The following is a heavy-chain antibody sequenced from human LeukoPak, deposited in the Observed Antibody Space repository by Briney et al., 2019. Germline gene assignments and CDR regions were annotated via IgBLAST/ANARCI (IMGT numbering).Heavy chain of an antibody. CDR3: AREASTPSAYYFDY. CDR1: GFTFSDYY. J-gene: IGHJ4*02. CDR2: ISSSGSTI. D-gene: IGHD5/OR15-5a*01. V-gene: IGHV3-11*01. Sequence: GGSLRLSCAASGFTFSDYYMSWIRQAPGRGLEWVSYISSSGSTIYYADSVKGRFTISRDNSKNTLYLQMNSLRAEDTAVYYCAREASTPSAYYFDYWGQGTLVTVSS.